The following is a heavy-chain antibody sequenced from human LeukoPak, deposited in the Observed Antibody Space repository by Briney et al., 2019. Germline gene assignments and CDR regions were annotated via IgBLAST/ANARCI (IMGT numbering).Heavy chain of an antibody. V-gene: IGHV3-64*01. CDR2: INGNGDST. D-gene: IGHD3-16*01. CDR3: ARRFDY. J-gene: IGHJ4*02. CDR1: GFTFSYYL. Sequence: PGGSLRLSCATSGFTFSYYLMNWVRQAPGKGLEYASGINGNGDSTYYANSVKGRFTISRDNSKNSLYLQMNSLRAEDTAMYYCARRFDYWGQGTLVTVSS.